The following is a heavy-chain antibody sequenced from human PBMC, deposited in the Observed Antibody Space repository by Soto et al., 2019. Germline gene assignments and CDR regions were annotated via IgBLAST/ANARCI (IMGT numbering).Heavy chain of an antibody. D-gene: IGHD6-13*01. Sequence: ASVKVSCKASGYTFTSYGISWVRQAPGQGLEWMGWISAYNGNTNYAQKLQGRVTMTTDTSTSTAYMELGSLRSDDTAVYYCARDRGVYSSMRVRAFDIWGQGTMVTVSS. J-gene: IGHJ3*02. CDR2: ISAYNGNT. CDR3: ARDRGVYSSMRVRAFDI. CDR1: GYTFTSYG. V-gene: IGHV1-18*01.